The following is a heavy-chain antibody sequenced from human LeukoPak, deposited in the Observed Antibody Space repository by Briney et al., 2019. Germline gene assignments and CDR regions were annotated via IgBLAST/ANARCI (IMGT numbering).Heavy chain of an antibody. CDR2: INPTGSST. J-gene: IGHJ4*02. D-gene: IGHD1-1*01. CDR1: GYSFTSHY. V-gene: IGHV1-46*01. CDR3: ARDSNWNLDY. Sequence: GASVKVSCKASGYSFTSHYMHWVRQAPGQGLEWLGLINPTGSSTLYAQKFQGRVTMTRDMSTTTDYMELSRLRSDDTAVYYCARDSNWNLDYWGQGTLVTVSS.